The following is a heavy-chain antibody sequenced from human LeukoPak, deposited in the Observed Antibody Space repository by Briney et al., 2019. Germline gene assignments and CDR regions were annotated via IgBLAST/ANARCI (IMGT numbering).Heavy chain of an antibody. J-gene: IGHJ5*02. CDR1: GGSFSGYY. D-gene: IGHD4-4*01. CDR2: IYHSGST. Sequence: PSETLSLTCAVYGGSFSGYYWSWIRQPPGKGLEWIGYIYHSGSTYYNPSLKSRVTISVDRSKNQFSLKLSSVTAADTAVYYCARRTTVKRWFDPWGQGTLVTVSS. V-gene: IGHV4-34*01. CDR3: ARRTTVKRWFDP.